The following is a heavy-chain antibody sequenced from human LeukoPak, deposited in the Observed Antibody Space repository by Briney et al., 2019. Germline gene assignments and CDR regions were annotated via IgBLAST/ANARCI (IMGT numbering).Heavy chain of an antibody. CDR3: ARDLISGPGAFDI. D-gene: IGHD2-15*01. V-gene: IGHV4-59*01. J-gene: IGHJ3*02. CDR1: GGSISSYY. Sequence: SETLSLTCAVSGGSISSYYWNWIRQPPGKGLEWIGYIYYSGSTNYNPSLKSRVTISVDTSKNQFSLKLSSVTAADTAVYYCARDLISGPGAFDIWGQGTMVTVSS. CDR2: IYYSGST.